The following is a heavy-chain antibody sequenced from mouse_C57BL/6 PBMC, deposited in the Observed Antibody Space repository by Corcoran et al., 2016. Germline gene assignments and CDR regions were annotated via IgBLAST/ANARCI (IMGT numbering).Heavy chain of an antibody. J-gene: IGHJ3*01. D-gene: IGHD1-1*01. CDR2: ISYDGSN. Sequence: DVQLQESGPGLVKPSQSLSLTCSVTGYSITSGYYWNWIRQFPGNKLEWMCYISYDGSNNYNPSLKNRISITRDTSKNQFFLKLNSVTTEDTATYDCADYGSSTGFAYWGQGSRVTVSA. CDR1: GYSITSGYY. V-gene: IGHV3-6*01. CDR3: ADYGSSTGFAY.